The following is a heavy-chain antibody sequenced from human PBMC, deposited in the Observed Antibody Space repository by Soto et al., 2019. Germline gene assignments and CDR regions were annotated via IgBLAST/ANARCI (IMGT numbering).Heavy chain of an antibody. CDR3: ARHGDSTVVTDFDF. Sequence: SETLSLTCTVSGGSIISGSYFWGWIRQPPGKGLEWIGNIYYSGSTYYNPSLKSRVTISADTSKNQFSLKLSSVTAADTAVYYCARHGDSTVVTDFDFWGQGTLVTVSS. CDR2: IYYSGST. D-gene: IGHD2-15*01. J-gene: IGHJ4*02. V-gene: IGHV4-39*01. CDR1: GGSIISGSYF.